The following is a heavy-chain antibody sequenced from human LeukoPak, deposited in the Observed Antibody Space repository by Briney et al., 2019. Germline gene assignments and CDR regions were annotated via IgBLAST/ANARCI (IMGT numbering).Heavy chain of an antibody. CDR3: ARGGNSGWRTPNDDY. J-gene: IGHJ4*02. Sequence: ASVKVSCKASGYTFTSYGISWVRQAPGQGLEWMGWISPYNDNTNYAQKLQGRVTMTTDTSTSTAYMELRSLRSDDTAVYHCARGGNSGWRTPNDDYWGQGTLVTVSS. D-gene: IGHD6-19*01. V-gene: IGHV1-18*01. CDR2: ISPYNDNT. CDR1: GYTFTSYG.